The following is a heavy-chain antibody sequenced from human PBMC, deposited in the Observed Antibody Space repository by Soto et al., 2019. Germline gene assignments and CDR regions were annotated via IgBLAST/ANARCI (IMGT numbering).Heavy chain of an antibody. V-gene: IGHV3-11*01. CDR2: ISSSGSTI. Sequence: PGGSLRLSCAASGFTFSDYYMSWIRQAPGKGLEWVSYISSSGSTIYYADSVKGRFTISRDNAKNSLYLQMNSLRAEDTAVYYCARDDYSNYLLRGYYGMDVWGQGTTVTVSS. CDR1: GFTFSDYY. D-gene: IGHD4-4*01. J-gene: IGHJ6*02. CDR3: ARDDYSNYLLRGYYGMDV.